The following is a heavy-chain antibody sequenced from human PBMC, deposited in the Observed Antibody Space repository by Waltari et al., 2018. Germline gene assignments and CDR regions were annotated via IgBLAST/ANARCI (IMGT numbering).Heavy chain of an antibody. Sequence: EVHLVESVGGLVQPGGSLRLSCAASGFTFTDDWRSWVRQAPGKGPEWVANIHKDGSEKNYVDYGKGRFTISRDNAKDSVYLQMNSLRADDTAMYYCVRDHWGPDYWGQGTLVTVSS. D-gene: IGHD7-27*01. V-gene: IGHV3-7*01. CDR3: VRDHWGPDY. CDR2: IHKDGSEK. CDR1: GFTFTDDW. J-gene: IGHJ4*02.